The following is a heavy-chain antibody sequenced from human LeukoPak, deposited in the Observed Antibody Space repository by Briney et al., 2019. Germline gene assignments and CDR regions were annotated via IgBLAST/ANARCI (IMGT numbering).Heavy chain of an antibody. CDR2: MYSSGNT. V-gene: IGHV3-53*01. J-gene: IGHJ4*02. D-gene: IGHD1-26*01. CDR3: ARDDGAY. Sequence: GGSLRLSCAASGLAFSSTYMSWVRQAPGKGLEWVSLMYSSGNTYYSDSVKGRFTISRDNSRNTLYLQMNSLRVEDTAVYYCARDDGAYWGQGTLVSVSS. CDR1: GLAFSSTY.